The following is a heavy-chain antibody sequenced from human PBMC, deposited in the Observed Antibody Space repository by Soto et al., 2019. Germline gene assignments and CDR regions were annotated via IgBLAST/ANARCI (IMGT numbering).Heavy chain of an antibody. D-gene: IGHD5-18*01. V-gene: IGHV4-31*03. J-gene: IGHJ3*02. CDR1: GGSISSGGYY. CDR3: ARDQVPYNTAMVPDAFDI. CDR2: IYYSGST. Sequence: SETLSLTCTVSGGSISSGGYYWSWIRQHPGKGLEWIGYIYYSGSTYYNPSLKSRVTISVDTSKNQFSLKLSSVSAADTAVYYCARDQVPYNTAMVPDAFDIWGQGTMVTVSS.